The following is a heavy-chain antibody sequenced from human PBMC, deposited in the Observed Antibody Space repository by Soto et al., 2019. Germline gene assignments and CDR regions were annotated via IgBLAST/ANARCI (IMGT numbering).Heavy chain of an antibody. CDR3: AKDHLETTVTTPSY. J-gene: IGHJ4*02. D-gene: IGHD4-17*01. Sequence: QVQLVESGGGVVQPGRSLRLSCAASGFTFSSYGMHWVRQAPGKGLEWVAVISYDGNNKYYADSVKGRFTISRDNFKNTLYLQMDSLIAEDTAMYYCAKDHLETTVTTPSYWGQGTLVTVSS. CDR1: GFTFSSYG. V-gene: IGHV3-30*18. CDR2: ISYDGNNK.